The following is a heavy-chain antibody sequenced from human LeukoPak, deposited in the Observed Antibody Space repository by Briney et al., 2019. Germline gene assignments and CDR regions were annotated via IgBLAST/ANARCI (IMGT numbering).Heavy chain of an antibody. CDR1: GFTFSRYL. CDR2: IKSDGGT. J-gene: IGHJ1*01. CDR3: ARAPCEIGGYYPEYFRH. D-gene: IGHD3-22*01. Sequence: PGGSLRLSCAASGFTFSRYLMYWVRQAPGKGLVWVSRIKSDGGTNYADSVKGRFTISRDNAKNTVSQQMNSLRAEDTGVYYCARAPCEIGGYYPEYFRHWGQGTRVTVSS. V-gene: IGHV3-74*01.